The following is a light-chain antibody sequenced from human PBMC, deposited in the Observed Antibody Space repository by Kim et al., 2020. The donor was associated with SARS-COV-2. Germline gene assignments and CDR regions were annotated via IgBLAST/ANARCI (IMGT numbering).Light chain of an antibody. CDR2: KAS. Sequence: DIQMTQSPSTLSASVGDRVTITCRASQSISSWLAWYQQKPGKAPKLLIYKASSLESGVPSRFSGSGSGTEFTLTISSLQPDDFATYYCQQYNSYWGRTFGGGTKVDIK. CDR3: QQYNSYWGRT. J-gene: IGKJ4*01. CDR1: QSISSW. V-gene: IGKV1-5*03.